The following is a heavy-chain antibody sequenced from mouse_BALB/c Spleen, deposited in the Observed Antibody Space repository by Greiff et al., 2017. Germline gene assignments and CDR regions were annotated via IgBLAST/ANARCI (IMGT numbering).Heavy chain of an antibody. CDR2: IWSGGST. J-gene: IGHJ3*01. CDR3: ARNWGTTVDPFAY. Sequence: QVQLKESGPGLVQPSQSLSITCTVSGFSLTSYGVHWVRQSPGKGLEWLGVIWSGGSTDYNAAFISRLSISKDNSKSQVFFKMNSLQADDTAIYYCARNWGTTVDPFAYWGQGTLVTVSA. CDR1: GFSLTSYG. V-gene: IGHV2-4-1*01. D-gene: IGHD1-1*01.